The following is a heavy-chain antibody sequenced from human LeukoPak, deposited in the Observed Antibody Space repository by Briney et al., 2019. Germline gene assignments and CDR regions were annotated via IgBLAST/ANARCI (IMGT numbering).Heavy chain of an antibody. D-gene: IGHD4-17*01. CDR3: ARKATTGPTKAAFDI. CDR1: GYTFTSYY. J-gene: IGHJ3*02. CDR2: INPSGGST. V-gene: IGHV1-46*01. Sequence: ASVKVSCKASGYTFTSYYMHWVRQAPGQGLEWMGIINPSGGSTSYAQKFQGRVTMTRDTSTSTVYVELSSLRSEDTAVYYCARKATTGPTKAAFDIWGQGTMVTVSS.